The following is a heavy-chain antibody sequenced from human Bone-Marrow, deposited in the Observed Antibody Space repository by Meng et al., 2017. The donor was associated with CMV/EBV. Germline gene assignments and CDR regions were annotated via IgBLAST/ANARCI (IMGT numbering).Heavy chain of an antibody. Sequence: GGSLRLSCAASGFTFSSYDMHWVRQATGKGLKWVSGIGTAGDTYYPGSVKGRFTISRENAKNSLYLQMNSLRAGDTAVYYCARSPSIDCGGDCYSDYWGQGTLVTVSS. J-gene: IGHJ4*02. CDR2: IGTAGDT. CDR1: GFTFSSYD. CDR3: ARSPSIDCGGDCYSDY. D-gene: IGHD2-21*01. V-gene: IGHV3-13*01.